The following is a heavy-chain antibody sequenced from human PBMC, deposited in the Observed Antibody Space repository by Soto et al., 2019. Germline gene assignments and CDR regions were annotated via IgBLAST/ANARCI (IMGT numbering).Heavy chain of an antibody. V-gene: IGHV4-59*08. Sequence: SEILSLTCTVSGGSISSYYWSWIRQPPGKGLEWIGYIYYSGSTNYNPSLKSRVTISVDTSKNQFSLKLSSVTAADTAVYYCARHAGEEGYCSGGSCYYFDYWGQGTLVTVSS. CDR1: GGSISSYY. CDR2: IYYSGST. J-gene: IGHJ4*02. D-gene: IGHD2-15*01. CDR3: ARHAGEEGYCSGGSCYYFDY.